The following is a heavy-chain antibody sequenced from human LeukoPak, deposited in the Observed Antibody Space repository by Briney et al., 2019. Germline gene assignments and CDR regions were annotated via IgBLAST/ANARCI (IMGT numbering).Heavy chain of an antibody. Sequence: SETLSLTCTVSGGSVSSGSYYWSWIRQPPGKGLEWIGYIYYSGGTNYNPSLKSRVTISVDTSKNQFSLKLSSVTAADTAVYYCARVRSGYCSSTSCHHFDYWGQGTLVTVSS. V-gene: IGHV4-61*01. CDR3: ARVRSGYCSSTSCHHFDY. D-gene: IGHD2-2*01. CDR1: GGSVSSGSYY. J-gene: IGHJ4*02. CDR2: IYYSGGT.